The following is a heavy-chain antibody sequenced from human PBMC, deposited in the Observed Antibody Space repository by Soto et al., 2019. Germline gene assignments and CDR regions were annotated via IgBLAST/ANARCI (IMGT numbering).Heavy chain of an antibody. Sequence: GGSLRLSCSASGFTFSSYGMSWVRQAPGKGLEWVSGISGSGGSTQYADSVKGRFTISRDNSKKTLYLEMNSLRAEDTAVYYCAKWRSSWTNYYYYYGMDVWGQGTTVTVSS. J-gene: IGHJ6*02. CDR3: AKWRSSWTNYYYYYGMDV. V-gene: IGHV3-23*01. CDR1: GFTFSSYG. D-gene: IGHD6-13*01. CDR2: ISGSGGST.